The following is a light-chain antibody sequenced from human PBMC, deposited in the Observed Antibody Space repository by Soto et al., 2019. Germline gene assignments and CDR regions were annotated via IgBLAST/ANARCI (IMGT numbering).Light chain of an antibody. CDR3: SSYTSSSTYV. Sequence: QSALTQPPSVSGSPGQSVTISCTGTSSDVGSYSRVYWYQQPPGTAPKLMIFEVSNRPSGVPDRFSGSKSGNTASLTISGLQAEDEADYYCSSYTSSSTYVFGTGTQLTVL. V-gene: IGLV2-18*02. J-gene: IGLJ1*01. CDR2: EVS. CDR1: SSDVGSYSR.